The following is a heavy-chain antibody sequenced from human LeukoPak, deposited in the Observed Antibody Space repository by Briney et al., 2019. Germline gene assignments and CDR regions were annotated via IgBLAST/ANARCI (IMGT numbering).Heavy chain of an antibody. V-gene: IGHV3-66*01. J-gene: IGHJ4*02. CDR2: IYSGGST. CDR3: AKTYYYTSGSYSD. D-gene: IGHD3-10*01. Sequence: GGSLRLSCTASGLTVNSNYMTWVRQAPGKGLEWVSVIYSGGSTYYADSVKGRFTISRDNSKNTLYLQMNSLRADDTAVYYCAKTYYYTSGSYSDWGQGTLVTVSS. CDR1: GLTVNSNY.